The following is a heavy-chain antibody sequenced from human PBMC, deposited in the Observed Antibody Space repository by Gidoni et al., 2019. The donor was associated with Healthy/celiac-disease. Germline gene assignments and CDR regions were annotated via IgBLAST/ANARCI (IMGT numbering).Heavy chain of an antibody. CDR3: ARDDYGALGAFDI. CDR2: IIPILGIA. CDR1: GGTFSSYA. V-gene: IGHV1-69*04. D-gene: IGHD4-17*01. J-gene: IGHJ3*02. Sequence: QVQLVQSGAEVKKPGSSVKVSCKASGGTFSSYAISWVRQAPGQGLEWMGRIIPILGIANYAQKFQGRVTITADKSTSTAYMELSSLRSEDTAVYYCARDDYGALGAFDIWGQGTMVTVSS.